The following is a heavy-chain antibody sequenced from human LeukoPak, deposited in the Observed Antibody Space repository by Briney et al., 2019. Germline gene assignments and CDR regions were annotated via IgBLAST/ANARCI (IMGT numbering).Heavy chain of an antibody. V-gene: IGHV3-33*06. Sequence: GGSLRLSRAASGFTFSSYGMHWVRQAPGKGLEWVAVIWYGGSNKYYADSVKGRFTISRDNSKNTLYLQMNSLRAEDTAVYYCAKDYYDYWGQGTLVTVSS. CDR3: AKDYYDY. CDR2: IWYGGSNK. J-gene: IGHJ4*02. CDR1: GFTFSSYG.